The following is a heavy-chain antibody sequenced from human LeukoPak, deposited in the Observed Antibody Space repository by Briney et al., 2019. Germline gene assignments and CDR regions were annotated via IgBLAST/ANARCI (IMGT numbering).Heavy chain of an antibody. CDR3: ARVSRDFYSNYYYYYGMDV. D-gene: IGHD4-11*01. J-gene: IGHJ6*02. CDR2: IKQDGSEK. V-gene: IGHV3-7*01. Sequence: GGSLRLSCAASGFTFSSYAMSWVRQAPGKGLEWVANIKQDGSEKYYVDSVKGRFTISRDNAKNSLYLQMNSLRAEDTAVYYCARVSRDFYSNYYYYYGMDVWGQGTTVTVSS. CDR1: GFTFSSYA.